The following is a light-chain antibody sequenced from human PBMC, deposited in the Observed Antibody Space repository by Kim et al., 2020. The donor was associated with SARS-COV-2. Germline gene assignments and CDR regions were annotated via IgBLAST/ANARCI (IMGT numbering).Light chain of an antibody. Sequence: APVGDSVTITCRASQGIRNDLVWYQQKPGKAPNLLIYAASSLQSGVPSRFSGSGSGTEFTLTIYSLQPEDIATYYCLQDYNYPPTFGQGTKVEIK. CDR1: QGIRND. CDR2: AAS. V-gene: IGKV1-6*02. CDR3: LQDYNYPPT. J-gene: IGKJ1*01.